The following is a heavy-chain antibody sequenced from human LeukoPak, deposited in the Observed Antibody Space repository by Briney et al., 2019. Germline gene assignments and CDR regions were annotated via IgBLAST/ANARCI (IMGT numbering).Heavy chain of an antibody. Sequence: SETLSLTCTVSGGSISSSSYYWGWIRQPPGKGLEWIGSIYYSGSTYYNPSLKSRVTISLDTSKNQFSLKLRSVTAADTAVYYCARVDWNYGGYYYMDVWGKGTTVTVSS. CDR3: ARVDWNYGGYYYMDV. D-gene: IGHD1-7*01. J-gene: IGHJ6*03. CDR1: GGSISSSSYY. V-gene: IGHV4-39*07. CDR2: IYYSGST.